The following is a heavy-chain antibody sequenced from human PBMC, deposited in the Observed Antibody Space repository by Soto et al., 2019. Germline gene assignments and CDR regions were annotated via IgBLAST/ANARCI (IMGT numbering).Heavy chain of an antibody. Sequence: SETLSLTCTVSGVSISSGDYCWSWIRQPPGKGLEWIGYIYYSGSTYYNPSLKSRVTISVDTSKNQFSLKLSSVTAADTAVYYCAGYRSSWLNVFEIWGQGTMVPVS. D-gene: IGHD6-13*01. V-gene: IGHV4-30-4*01. CDR1: GVSISSGDYC. CDR2: IYYSGST. J-gene: IGHJ3*02. CDR3: AGYRSSWLNVFEI.